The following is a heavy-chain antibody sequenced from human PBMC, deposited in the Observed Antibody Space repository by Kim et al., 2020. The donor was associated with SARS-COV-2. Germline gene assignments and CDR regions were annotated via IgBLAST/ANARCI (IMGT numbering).Heavy chain of an antibody. CDR2: IYYSGST. D-gene: IGHD3-3*01. CDR1: GGSISSSSYY. Sequence: SETLSLTCTVSGGSISSSSYYWGWIRQPPGKGLEWIGSIYYSGSTYYNPSLKSRVTISVDTSKNQFSLKLSSVTAADTAVYYCARQTRSVNWFDPWGQGTLVTVSS. CDR3: ARQTRSVNWFDP. J-gene: IGHJ5*02. V-gene: IGHV4-39*01.